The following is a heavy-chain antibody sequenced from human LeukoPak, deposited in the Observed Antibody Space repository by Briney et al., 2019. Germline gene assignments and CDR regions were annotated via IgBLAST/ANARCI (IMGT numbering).Heavy chain of an antibody. Sequence: PSEALSLTCAVYGGSFSGYYWSWIRQPPGKGLEWIGEINHSGSTNYNPPLTSRVTISVDTSKNQFSLKLSSVTAADTAVYYCARIRGANWGFIDYWGQGTLVTVSA. CDR1: GGSFSGYY. D-gene: IGHD7-27*01. J-gene: IGHJ4*02. V-gene: IGHV4-34*01. CDR3: ARIRGANWGFIDY. CDR2: INHSGST.